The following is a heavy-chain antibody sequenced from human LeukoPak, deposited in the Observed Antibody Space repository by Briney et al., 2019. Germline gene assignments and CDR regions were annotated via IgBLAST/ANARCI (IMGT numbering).Heavy chain of an antibody. CDR3: ARASEDYYDSSGYLDPDAFDI. V-gene: IGHV1-8*03. CDR2: MNPNSGNT. Sequence: ASVKVSCKASGYTFTSYDINWVRQATGQGLEWMGWMNPNSGNTGYAQKFQGRVTITRNTSISTAYMELSSLRSEDTAVYYCARASEDYYDSSGYLDPDAFDIWGQGTTVTVSS. CDR1: GYTFTSYD. J-gene: IGHJ3*02. D-gene: IGHD3-22*01.